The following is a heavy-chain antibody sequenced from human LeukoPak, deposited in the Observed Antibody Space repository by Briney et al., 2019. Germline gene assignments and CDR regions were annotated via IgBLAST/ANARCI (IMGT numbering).Heavy chain of an antibody. V-gene: IGHV4-38-2*01. CDR1: GYSISSGYY. Sequence: SENLSLTCAVSGYSISSGYYWGWIRQPPGKGLEWIGSIYHTGSTYYNPSLKSRVTISVDTSKNQFSLKLSSVTAADTAVYYCARPFAANDAFDIWGQGTMVTVSS. CDR2: IYHTGST. J-gene: IGHJ3*02. D-gene: IGHD6-25*01. CDR3: ARPFAANDAFDI.